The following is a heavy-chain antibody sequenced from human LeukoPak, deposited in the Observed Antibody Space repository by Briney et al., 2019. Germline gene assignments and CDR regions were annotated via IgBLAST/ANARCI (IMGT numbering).Heavy chain of an antibody. CDR3: AAPMVRGVEYFDY. CDR2: IYYSGST. D-gene: IGHD3-10*01. J-gene: IGHJ4*02. Sequence: EASETLSLTCTVSGGSISSGGYYWSWIRQHPGKGLEWIGYIYYSGSTYYNPSLKSRVTISVDTSKNQFSLKLSSVTAADTAVYYCAAPMVRGVEYFDYWGQGTLVTVSS. V-gene: IGHV4-30-4*08. CDR1: GGSISSGGYY.